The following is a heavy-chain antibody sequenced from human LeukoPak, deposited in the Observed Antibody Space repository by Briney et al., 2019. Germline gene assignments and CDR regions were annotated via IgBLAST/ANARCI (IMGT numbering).Heavy chain of an antibody. D-gene: IGHD1-26*01. CDR3: ARRGYHDYSGFDY. CDR2: INSDGSST. Sequence: GSLILSCSASGFTFSNYWVHWFRQAPGKGLVWVSRINSDGSSTTYAASVKGRLTISRDNYKNSLYLQMKSLRVEDTALYYCARRGYHDYSGFDYWGQGTLVTVSS. J-gene: IGHJ4*02. V-gene: IGHV3-74*01. CDR1: GFTFSNYW.